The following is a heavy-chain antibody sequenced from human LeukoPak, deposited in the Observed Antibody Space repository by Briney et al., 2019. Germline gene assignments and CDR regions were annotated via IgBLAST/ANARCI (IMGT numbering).Heavy chain of an antibody. J-gene: IGHJ4*02. Sequence: GGSLILSCAASGFTFSSDAMSWVRQAPGKVLGWVSVISRNGGITYYADSVKGRFPISRDNSKKTLYLDLNSLRGEETDLYYCVKGDSSGWYWGQGTLVTVSS. V-gene: IGHV3-23*01. CDR2: ISRNGGIT. CDR1: GFTFSSDA. D-gene: IGHD6-25*01. CDR3: VKGDSSGWY.